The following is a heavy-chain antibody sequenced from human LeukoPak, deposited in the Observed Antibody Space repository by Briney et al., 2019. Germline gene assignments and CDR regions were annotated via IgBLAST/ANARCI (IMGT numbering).Heavy chain of an antibody. CDR1: GFTFSSYA. D-gene: IGHD3-10*01. CDR3: ARDSTYYYASGSSGPHYFDY. J-gene: IGHJ4*02. CDR2: ISYDGGIT. V-gene: IGHV3-30*01. Sequence: GRSLRLSCAASGFTFSSYAMHWVRQAPGKGLEWVAVISYDGGITNYADSVKGRFTISRDNSKNTLYLQLTSLRAEDAAVYYCARDSTYYYASGSSGPHYFDYWGQGTLVTVSS.